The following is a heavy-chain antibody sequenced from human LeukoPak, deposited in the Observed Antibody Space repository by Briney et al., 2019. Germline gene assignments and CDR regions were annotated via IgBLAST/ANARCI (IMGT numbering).Heavy chain of an antibody. CDR2: IYYSGST. D-gene: IGHD3-22*01. CDR1: GGSISSYY. J-gene: IGHJ3*02. CDR3: ARGLRGERTYYYDSSGYLAFDI. V-gene: IGHV4-59*01. Sequence: SSETLSLTCTVSGGSISSYYWSWIRQPPGKGLEWIGYIYYSGSTNYNPSLKSRVTISVDTSKNQFSLKLSSVTAADTAVYYCARGLRGERTYYYDSSGYLAFDIWGQGTMVTVSS.